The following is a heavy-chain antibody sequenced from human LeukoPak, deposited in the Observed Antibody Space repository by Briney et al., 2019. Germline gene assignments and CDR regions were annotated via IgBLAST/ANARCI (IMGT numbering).Heavy chain of an antibody. D-gene: IGHD4-17*01. V-gene: IGHV3-23*01. Sequence: QRGGSLSLLCAASGLLFNIYAMTWLRQAPGKGLEWVSSINNSGTDTYYEDSVKGRFIISRDNSKNTLFLHINSLSAEDTAVYYWAAAVNTGRAEHYWGQGTLVTVSS. CDR3: AAAVNTGRAEHY. J-gene: IGHJ4*02. CDR1: GLLFNIYA. CDR2: INNSGTDT.